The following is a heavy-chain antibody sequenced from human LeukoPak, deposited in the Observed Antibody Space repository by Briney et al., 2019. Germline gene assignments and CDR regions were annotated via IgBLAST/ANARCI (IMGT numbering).Heavy chain of an antibody. V-gene: IGHV4-30-2*01. CDR1: GGSISSGGYY. D-gene: IGHD2-2*01. J-gene: IGHJ4*02. CDR2: IYHSGST. CDR3: ARVAVVPAATVDY. Sequence: SETLSLTCTVSGGSISSGGYYWSWIRQPPGKGLEWIGYIYHSGSTYYNPSLKSRVTISVDRSKNQFSLKLSSVTAADTAVYYCARVAVVPAATVDYWGQGTLVTVSS.